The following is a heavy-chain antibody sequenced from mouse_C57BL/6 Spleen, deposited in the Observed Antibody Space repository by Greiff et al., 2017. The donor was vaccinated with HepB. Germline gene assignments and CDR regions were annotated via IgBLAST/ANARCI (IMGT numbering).Heavy chain of an antibody. CDR3: ARGDSPYFDY. V-gene: IGHV1-80*01. J-gene: IGHJ2*01. Sequence: VKLQESGAELVKPGASVKISCKASGYAFSSYWMNWVEQRPGKGLEWIGQIYPGDGDTNYNGKFKGKATLTADKSSSTAYMQLSSLTSEDSAVYLCARGDSPYFDYWGQGTTLTVSS. CDR1: GYAFSSYW. D-gene: IGHD3-3*01. CDR2: IYPGDGDT.